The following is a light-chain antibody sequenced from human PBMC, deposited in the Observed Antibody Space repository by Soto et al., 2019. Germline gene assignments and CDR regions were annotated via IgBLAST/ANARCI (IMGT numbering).Light chain of an antibody. CDR3: CSYAGSYTFGV. CDR1: SSDVGGYNF. CDR2: DVS. V-gene: IGLV2-11*01. Sequence: QSALTQPRSVSGSPGQSVTISCTGTSSDVGGYNFVSWYQQHPAEAPKLMIYDVSKRPSGVPDRFSGSKSGNTASLTISGLQTEDEADYYCCSYAGSYTFGVFGTGTKVTVL. J-gene: IGLJ1*01.